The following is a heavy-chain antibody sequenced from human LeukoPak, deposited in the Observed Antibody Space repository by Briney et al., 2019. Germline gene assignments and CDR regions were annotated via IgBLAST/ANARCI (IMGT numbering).Heavy chain of an antibody. D-gene: IGHD3-3*01. Sequence: GGSLRLSCAASGFTFSSYAMSWVRQAPGKGLEWVSGSGSGGSTYYSDSSKGRFTISRDNSTNTMYLQMNSLRAEDTAVYYCAKDFWSGYYPNYWGQGTLVTVSS. CDR1: GFTFSSYA. CDR3: AKDFWSGYYPNY. V-gene: IGHV3-23*01. CDR2: SGSGGST. J-gene: IGHJ4*02.